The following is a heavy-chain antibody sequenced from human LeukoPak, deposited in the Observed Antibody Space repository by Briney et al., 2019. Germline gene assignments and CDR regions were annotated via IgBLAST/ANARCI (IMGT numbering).Heavy chain of an antibody. CDR1: GGSFSGYY. CDR2: INHSGST. D-gene: IGHD6-13*01. J-gene: IGHJ5*02. CDR3: ARSPTTYSSSWYPWFDP. Sequence: PSETLSLTCAVYGGSFSGYYWSWIRQPPGKGLEWIGVINHSGSTNYNPSLKSRVTISVDTSKNQFSLKLSSVTAADTAGYYCARSPTTYSSSWYPWFDPWGQGTLVTVSS. V-gene: IGHV4-34*01.